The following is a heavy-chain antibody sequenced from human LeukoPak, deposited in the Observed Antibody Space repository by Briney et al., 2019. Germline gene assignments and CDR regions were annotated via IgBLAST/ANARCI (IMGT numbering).Heavy chain of an antibody. Sequence: GSLRLSFAASGFSFNSDWMDWVRQAPGKGLEWVANIKHDGSEKNCLDSVKGRFTISRDNAQNSLYLQMNGLRVEDSAVYYCTXRLDDWGQGTXVXVSS. CDR2: IKHDGSEK. J-gene: IGHJ4*02. D-gene: IGHD3-16*01. CDR3: TXRLDD. CDR1: GFSFNSDW. V-gene: IGHV3-7*01.